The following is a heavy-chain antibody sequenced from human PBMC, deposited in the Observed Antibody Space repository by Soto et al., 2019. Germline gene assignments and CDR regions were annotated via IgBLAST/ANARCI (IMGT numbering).Heavy chain of an antibody. Sequence: QVQLVQSGAEVKKPGSSVKLSCKASGGTFSSYAMNWVRQAPGQGLEWMGGIIPIFGTANNAQELQGRVTITADESTSTAYMELSSLRSADTAVYYCAIGTYSYDGIGYDGVFEIWGQGTMVTVSS. D-gene: IGHD3-22*01. CDR3: AIGTYSYDGIGYDGVFEI. J-gene: IGHJ3*02. V-gene: IGHV1-69*01. CDR2: IIPIFGTA. CDR1: GGTFSSYA.